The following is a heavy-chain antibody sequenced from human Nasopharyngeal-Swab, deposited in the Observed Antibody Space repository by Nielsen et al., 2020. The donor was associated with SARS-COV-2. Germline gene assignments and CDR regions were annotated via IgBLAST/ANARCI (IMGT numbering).Heavy chain of an antibody. CDR1: GYSFTTYW. D-gene: IGHD1-26*01. V-gene: IGHV5-51*01. J-gene: IGHJ6*02. Sequence: GASLKISCKGSGYSFTTYWIGWVRQLPGKGLEWMGILYPGYSNTRYSPSFQGQVTISVDTYSSTAYLQWSSLKASDTAIYYCARPMRPMGHYYFGMDVWGQGTTVTVSS. CDR2: LYPGYSNT. CDR3: ARPMRPMGHYYFGMDV.